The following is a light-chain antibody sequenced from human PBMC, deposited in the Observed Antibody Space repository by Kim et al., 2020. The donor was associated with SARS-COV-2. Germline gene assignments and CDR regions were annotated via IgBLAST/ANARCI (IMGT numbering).Light chain of an antibody. J-gene: IGKJ5*01. V-gene: IGKV1-9*01. Sequence: APVGARVTIPCRASQGISSHLGWYQQKPGKAPKLLIYSASTLQSGVPSRFSGSGSGTDFTLTISSLQPEDFATYYCQQLKSYPITFGQGTRLEIK. CDR2: SAS. CDR1: QGISSH. CDR3: QQLKSYPIT.